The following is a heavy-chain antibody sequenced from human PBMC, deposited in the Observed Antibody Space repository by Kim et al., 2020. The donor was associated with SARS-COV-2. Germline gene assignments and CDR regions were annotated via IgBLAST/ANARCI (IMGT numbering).Heavy chain of an antibody. Sequence: AGAWKGRYPISRSNTKNTLYLQMNGRRAEDTAVYHCAKAHSSSWGTFDYWGQGTLVTVSS. D-gene: IGHD6-6*01. V-gene: IGHV3-23*01. CDR3: AKAHSSSWGTFDY. J-gene: IGHJ4*02.